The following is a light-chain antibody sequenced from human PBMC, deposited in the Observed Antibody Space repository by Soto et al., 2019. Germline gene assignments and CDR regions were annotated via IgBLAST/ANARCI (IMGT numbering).Light chain of an antibody. V-gene: IGLV2-11*01. J-gene: IGLJ1*01. CDR2: DVS. CDR3: CSYAGSYTFYV. CDR1: SSDVGGYNY. Sequence: QSALTQPRSVSGSPGQSVTISCTGTSSDVGGYNYVSWYQHHPGKAPKFMIYDVSKRPSGVPDRFSGSKSGNTASLTISGLQAEDEADYYCCSYAGSYTFYVFGTGTKLTVL.